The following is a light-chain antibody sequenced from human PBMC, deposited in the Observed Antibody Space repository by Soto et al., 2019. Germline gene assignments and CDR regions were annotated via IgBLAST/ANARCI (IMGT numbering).Light chain of an antibody. V-gene: IGKV3-20*01. J-gene: IGKJ2*01. CDR3: QQFDSSPYT. CDR2: GAS. Sequence: EIVLTQSPGTLSLSPGQRATLSCRTSQTLTSSYLAWYQQKPGQAPRLLIYGASSRASGIPDRFSGSGSGTDFTLTINRLGPEDSAVYYCQQFDSSPYTFGQGTKLEI. CDR1: QTLTSSY.